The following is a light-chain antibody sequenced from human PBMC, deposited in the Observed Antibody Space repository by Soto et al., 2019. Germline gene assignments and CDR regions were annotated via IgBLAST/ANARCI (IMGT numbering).Light chain of an antibody. CDR1: SSDVGGYNY. Sequence: QSALTQPASVSGSPGQSITISCTGTSSDVGGYNYVSWYQQHPGKAPKLMIYEVSNRPSGVSNRFSGSKSGDTASLTISGLQAEDEADYSCSSYTSSSTPFWVFGGGTKLTVL. CDR3: SSYTSSSTPFWV. CDR2: EVS. V-gene: IGLV2-14*01. J-gene: IGLJ3*02.